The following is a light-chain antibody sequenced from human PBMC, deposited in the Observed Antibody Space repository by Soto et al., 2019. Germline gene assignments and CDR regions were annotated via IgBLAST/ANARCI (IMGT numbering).Light chain of an antibody. V-gene: IGLV2-14*01. CDR3: SSYTSSSTSPYV. CDR1: SSDVGGFNY. Sequence: SALTQPASVSASPGQSITISCTGTSSDVGGFNYVSWYQQHPGKAPKLLIYEVSYRPSGVSNRFSGSKSGNTASLTISGLQAEDESDYYCSSYTSSSTSPYVFGTGTKLTVL. J-gene: IGLJ1*01. CDR2: EVS.